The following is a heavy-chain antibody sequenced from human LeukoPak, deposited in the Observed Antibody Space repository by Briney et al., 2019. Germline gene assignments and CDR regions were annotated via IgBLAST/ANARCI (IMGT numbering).Heavy chain of an antibody. V-gene: IGHV1-2*02. CDR3: ARSPHILTGENFDF. CDR1: GYTFTDDY. D-gene: IGHD3-9*01. CDR2: INVNSGGT. Sequence: ASVKVSCKASGYTFTDDYVHWVRQAPGQGLEWMGWINVNSGGTNYAQKFYARVTMTRDTSISTAYMELSRLRSDDTAVFYCARSPHILTGENFDFWGQGTLVTVSS. J-gene: IGHJ4*02.